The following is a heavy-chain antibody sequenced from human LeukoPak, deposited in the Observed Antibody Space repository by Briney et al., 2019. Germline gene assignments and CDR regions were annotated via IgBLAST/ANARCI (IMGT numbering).Heavy chain of an antibody. D-gene: IGHD4-11*01. J-gene: IGHJ5*02. Sequence: ASVKVSCKASGFRFTSFGVSWVRQAPGQGLEWMGWISNYFGVTHYAEQFEDRVTMTIDTSTTTAYMELRSLRYDDTAVYYCARDSDYSGNGNGDWFDPWGQGTVVTVSS. CDR1: GFRFTSFG. V-gene: IGHV1-18*04. CDR2: ISNYFGVT. CDR3: ARDSDYSGNGNGDWFDP.